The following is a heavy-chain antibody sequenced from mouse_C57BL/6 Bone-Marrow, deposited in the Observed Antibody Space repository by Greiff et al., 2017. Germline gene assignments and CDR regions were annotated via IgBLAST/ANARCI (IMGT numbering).Heavy chain of an antibody. V-gene: IGHV5-12*01. CDR3: ARLGYDYDEIAY. D-gene: IGHD2-4*01. Sequence: EVKVVESGGGLVQPGGSLKLSCAASGFTFSDYYMYWVRQTPEKRLEWVAYISNGGGSTYYPDTVKGRFTISRDNAKNTLYLQMSRLKSEDTAMYYCARLGYDYDEIAYWGQGTLVTVSA. J-gene: IGHJ3*01. CDR2: ISNGGGST. CDR1: GFTFSDYY.